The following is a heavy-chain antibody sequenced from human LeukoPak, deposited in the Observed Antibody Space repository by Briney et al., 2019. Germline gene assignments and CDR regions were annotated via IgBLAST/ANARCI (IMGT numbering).Heavy chain of an antibody. V-gene: IGHV3-23*01. CDR1: GFTFNNYA. Sequence: GGSLRLSCPASGFTFNNYAMIWVRQAPGKGLEWVSGISSSGGSTYYADSVKGRFRISRDNSKNTLYLQMNGLRVDDTAVYYCAKGVQWAVPGSCLDSWGLGTLVTVSS. J-gene: IGHJ4*02. CDR3: AKGVQWAVPGSCLDS. CDR2: ISSSGGST. D-gene: IGHD6-19*01.